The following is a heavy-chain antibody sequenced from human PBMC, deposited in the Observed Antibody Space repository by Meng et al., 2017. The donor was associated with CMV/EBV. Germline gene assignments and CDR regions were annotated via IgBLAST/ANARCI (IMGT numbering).Heavy chain of an antibody. CDR1: GGTFSSYA. CDR3: ARQYLYWDYGMDV. Sequence: SVLVSCKASGGTFSSYAISWVRQAPGQGLEWMGGIIPIFGTANYAQKFQGRVTITTDESTSTAYMELSSLRSEDTAVYYCARQYLYWDYGMDVWGQGTTVTVSS. CDR2: IIPIFGTA. D-gene: IGHD2-8*02. V-gene: IGHV1-69*05. J-gene: IGHJ6*02.